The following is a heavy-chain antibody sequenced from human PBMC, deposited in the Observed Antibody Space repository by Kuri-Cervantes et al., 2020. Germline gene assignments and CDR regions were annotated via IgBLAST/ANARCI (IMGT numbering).Heavy chain of an antibody. V-gene: IGHV3-74*01. CDR2: INSDGSST. Sequence: GESLKISCAASGFTFSSYWMHWVRQAPGKGLVWVSRINSDGSSTSYADSVKGRFTISRDNAKNTLYLQMNSPRAEDTAVYYCARSTVTKRMDWGQGTLVTVSS. J-gene: IGHJ4*02. CDR3: ARSTVTKRMD. CDR1: GFTFSSYW. D-gene: IGHD4-17*01.